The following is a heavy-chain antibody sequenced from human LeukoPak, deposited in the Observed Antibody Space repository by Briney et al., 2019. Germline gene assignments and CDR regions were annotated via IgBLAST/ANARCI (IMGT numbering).Heavy chain of an antibody. CDR3: ARDLAWGGY. J-gene: IGHJ4*02. CDR1: GFTFSNYA. V-gene: IGHV3-21*01. CDR2: ITSSSSSM. D-gene: IGHD7-27*01. Sequence: GGSLRLSCAGSGFTFSNYAMTWVRQAPGKGLEWVSSITSSSSSMYSADSVKGRLTISRDNAKNSLYLQMNSLRAEDTAVYYCARDLAWGGYWGQGTLVTVSS.